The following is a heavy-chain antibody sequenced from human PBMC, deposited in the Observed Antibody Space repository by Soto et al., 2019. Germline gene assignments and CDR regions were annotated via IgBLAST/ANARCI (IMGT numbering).Heavy chain of an antibody. D-gene: IGHD1-26*01. CDR3: ASGSYFPFLDY. V-gene: IGHV4-59*01. CDR2: IYYSGST. Sequence: SETLSLTCTVSGGSISSYYWSWIRQPPGKGLEWIGYIYYSGSTNYNPSLKSRVTISVDTSKNQFSLKLSSVTAADTAVYYCASGSYFPFLDYWGQGTLVTVSS. J-gene: IGHJ4*02. CDR1: GGSISSYY.